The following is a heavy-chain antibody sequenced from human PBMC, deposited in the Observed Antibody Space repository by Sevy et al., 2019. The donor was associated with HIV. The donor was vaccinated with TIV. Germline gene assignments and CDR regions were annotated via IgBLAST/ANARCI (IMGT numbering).Heavy chain of an antibody. J-gene: IGHJ4*02. Sequence: SETLSLTCTVSGGSVSSGSYYWSWIRQPPGKGLEWVGYIYYSGSTNYNPSLKSLVTISVDTSKNQFSLKLNSVTAADTAVYYCASSRVGASPFDYWGQGTLVTVSS. CDR3: ASSRVGASPFDY. CDR2: IYYSGST. D-gene: IGHD1-26*01. V-gene: IGHV4-61*01. CDR1: GGSVSSGSYY.